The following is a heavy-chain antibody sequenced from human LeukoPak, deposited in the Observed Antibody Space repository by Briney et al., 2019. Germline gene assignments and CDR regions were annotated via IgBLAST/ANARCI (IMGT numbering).Heavy chain of an antibody. D-gene: IGHD6-25*01. CDR3: ARVEIEASGYVVDY. J-gene: IGHJ4*02. CDR2: IYYSGST. V-gene: IGHV4-4*02. CDR1: GGSISSSNW. Sequence: ASETLSLTCAVSGGSISSSNWWSWVRQPPGKGLEWIGEIYYSGSTNYNPSLKSRVTISVDTSKNQFSLKLSSVTAADTAVYYCARVEIEASGYVVDYWGQGTLVTVSP.